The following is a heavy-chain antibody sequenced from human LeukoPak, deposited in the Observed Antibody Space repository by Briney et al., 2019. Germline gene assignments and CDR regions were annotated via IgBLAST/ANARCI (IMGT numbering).Heavy chain of an antibody. CDR1: GYTFTSYY. Sequence: ASVKVSCKTSGYTFTSYYMHWVRQAPGQGLEWLGIINPCGGSTTYAQNFQGRLAMTSDTSTSTVYTELSSLRSDDTAVYYCARSSAYYNEADIWGQGTMVTVSS. V-gene: IGHV1-46*01. J-gene: IGHJ3*02. CDR2: INPCGGST. D-gene: IGHD3-9*01. CDR3: ARSSAYYNEADI.